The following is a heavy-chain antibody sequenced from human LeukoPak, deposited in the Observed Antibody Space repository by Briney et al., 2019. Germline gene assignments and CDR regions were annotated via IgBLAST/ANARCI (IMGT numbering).Heavy chain of an antibody. D-gene: IGHD3-22*01. Sequence: ASVKVSCKASGYTFTAYYIHWVRQAPGQGLQWMGWIHPNYGDTNYAQRFQGRVTMTMDTSISTAYMELSRLRSDDTAVYYCATKSFYDSSGYDYWGQGTLVTVSS. CDR3: ATKSFYDSSGYDY. V-gene: IGHV1-2*02. CDR1: GYTFTAYY. J-gene: IGHJ4*02. CDR2: IHPNYGDT.